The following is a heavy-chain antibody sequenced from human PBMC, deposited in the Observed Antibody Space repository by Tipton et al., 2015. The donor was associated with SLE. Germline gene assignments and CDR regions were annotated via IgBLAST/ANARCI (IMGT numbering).Heavy chain of an antibody. CDR2: IDYSGST. D-gene: IGHD3-10*01. Sequence: TLSLTCIVSGDSISSYYWSWIRQPPGEGLEWIGYIDYSGSTNYDPSLKSRVTISVDTSKNQFSLKLTSLTAADTAVYFCARTKSMVRGRHYYYYYMDVWGKGTTVTVSS. V-gene: IGHV4-59*01. CDR3: ARTKSMVRGRHYYYYYMDV. J-gene: IGHJ6*03. CDR1: GDSISSYY.